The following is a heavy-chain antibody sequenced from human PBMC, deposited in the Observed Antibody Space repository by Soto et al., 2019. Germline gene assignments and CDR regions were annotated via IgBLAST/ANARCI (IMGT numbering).Heavy chain of an antibody. V-gene: IGHV3-11*01. CDR3: ASAYSDAFDI. CDR2: ISSSGSGI. CDR1: GFTFSEYY. Sequence: QVQLVESGGSLVKPGGSLRLSCAASGFTFSEYYMTWIRQAPGKGLEWVSYISSSGSGIYYPDSVKGRFTISRDNAKKSLYLQLSSLRAEDTAVSYCASAYSDAFDIWGQGTMVTVSS. J-gene: IGHJ3*02. D-gene: IGHD2-15*01.